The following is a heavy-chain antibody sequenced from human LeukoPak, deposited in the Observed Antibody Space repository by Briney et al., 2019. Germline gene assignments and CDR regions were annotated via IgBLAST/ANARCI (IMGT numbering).Heavy chain of an antibody. CDR1: GFTFDDYG. V-gene: IGHV3-20*04. D-gene: IGHD3-22*01. CDR3: ARDTPRITYYYESSGYSEPHYYMDV. Sequence: GGSLRLSCAASGFTFDDYGMSWVRQAPGKGLEWVSGINWNGGSTGYADSVKGRFTISRDNVKNSLYLQMNSLRAEDTALYYCARDTPRITYYYESSGYSEPHYYMDVWGKGTTVTVSS. J-gene: IGHJ6*03. CDR2: INWNGGST.